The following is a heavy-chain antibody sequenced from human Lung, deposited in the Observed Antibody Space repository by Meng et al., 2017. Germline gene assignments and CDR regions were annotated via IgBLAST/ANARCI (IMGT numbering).Heavy chain of an antibody. CDR1: GGSLRDYD. D-gene: IGHD4-11*01. V-gene: IGHV4-34*01. CDR2: INHSGST. J-gene: IGHJ4*02. Sequence: GAALVKPSRSRALPCGCFGGSLRDYDWSLIRQPPGKGLEWIGKINHSGSTNYNPSLESRATISVDTSQNNLSLKLSSVTAADSAVYYCARGPTTMAHDFDYWGQGTLVTVSS. CDR3: ARGPTTMAHDFDY.